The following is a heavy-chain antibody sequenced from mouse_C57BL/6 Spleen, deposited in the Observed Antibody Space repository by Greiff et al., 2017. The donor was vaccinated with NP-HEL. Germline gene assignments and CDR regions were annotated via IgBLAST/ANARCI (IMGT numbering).Heavy chain of an antibody. J-gene: IGHJ4*01. V-gene: IGHV1-84*01. CDR2: IYPGSGNT. D-gene: IGHD1-1*01. CDR1: GYSFTSYY. Sequence: QVQLQQSGPELVKPGASVKISCKASGYSFTSYYIHWVKQRPGQGLEWIGWIYPGSGNTKYNEKFKGKATLTVDTSSSTAYMQLSSLTSEDSAVYFCARYATDYAMDYWGQGTSVTVSS. CDR3: ARYATDYAMDY.